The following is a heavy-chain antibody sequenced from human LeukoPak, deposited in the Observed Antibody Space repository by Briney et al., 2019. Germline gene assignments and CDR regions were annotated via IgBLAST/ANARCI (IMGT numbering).Heavy chain of an antibody. CDR2: ISGSGDRT. CDR1: GFAFSAYD. V-gene: IGHV3-23*01. J-gene: IGHJ3*01. CDR3: AKDIQLST. D-gene: IGHD5-24*01. Sequence: GGSLRLSCAASGFAFSAYDMSWVRQAPGKGLEWVSSISGSGDRTIYADSVRGRLTISRDNSKNTLSLQMNSLRVEDTAIYYCAKDIQLSTWGLGTMVTVSS.